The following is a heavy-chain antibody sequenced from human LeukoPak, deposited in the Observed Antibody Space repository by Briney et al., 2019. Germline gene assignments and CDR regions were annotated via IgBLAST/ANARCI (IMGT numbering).Heavy chain of an antibody. CDR3: ARRRNLWFGESVYMDV. V-gene: IGHV4-34*01. CDR2: INHSGST. J-gene: IGHJ6*03. D-gene: IGHD3-10*01. Sequence: SETLSLTCAVYGGSFSGYCWSWIRQPPGKGLEWIGEINHSGSTNYNPSLKSRVTISVDTSKNQFSLKLSSVTAADTAVYYCARRRNLWFGESVYMDVWGKGTTVTISS. CDR1: GGSFSGYC.